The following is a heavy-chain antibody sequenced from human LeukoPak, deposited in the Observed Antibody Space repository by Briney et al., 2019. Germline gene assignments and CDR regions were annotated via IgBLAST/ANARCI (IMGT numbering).Heavy chain of an antibody. CDR1: GGSISSAGHY. CDR2: IYSLGST. D-gene: IGHD2-15*01. CDR3: ARTGRGSSAGDY. V-gene: IGHV4-61*02. Sequence: SETLPLTCSVSGGSISSAGHYWSCIRQPAGRGLEWIGRIYSLGSTNYNPSLKSRVTISLDTSKNQISLQLISVTAADTAVYYCARTGRGSSAGDYWGQGTLVTVSS. J-gene: IGHJ4*02.